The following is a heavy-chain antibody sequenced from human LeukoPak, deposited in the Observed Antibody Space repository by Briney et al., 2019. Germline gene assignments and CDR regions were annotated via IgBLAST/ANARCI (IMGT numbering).Heavy chain of an antibody. CDR1: GGTFSSYA. CDR2: IIPIFGTA. J-gene: IGHJ4*02. D-gene: IGHD3-22*01. V-gene: IGHV1-69*13. Sequence: SVKVSCKASGGTFSSYAISWVRQAPGRGLEWMGGIIPIFGTANYAQKFQGRVTITADESTSTAYMELSSLRSEDTAVYYCARDTYYYDSSGYYFDWGQGTLVTVSS. CDR3: ARDTYYYDSSGYYFD.